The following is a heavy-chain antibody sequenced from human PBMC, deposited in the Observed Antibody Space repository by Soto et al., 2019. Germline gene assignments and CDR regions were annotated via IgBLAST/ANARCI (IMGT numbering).Heavy chain of an antibody. CDR3: GAGQDFSHY. Sequence: QVQLVESGGGVVQPGRSLRLSCAASGFTFSSYGMHWVRQAPCKRLEWVALISYDGSDKYYADSVKARFTISRDNSKNTLYLQMNSLRVVDTAVYYCGAGQDFSHYWGQGSLVTVSS. D-gene: IGHD6-13*01. V-gene: IGHV3-30*03. J-gene: IGHJ4*02. CDR1: GFTFSSYG. CDR2: ISYDGSDK.